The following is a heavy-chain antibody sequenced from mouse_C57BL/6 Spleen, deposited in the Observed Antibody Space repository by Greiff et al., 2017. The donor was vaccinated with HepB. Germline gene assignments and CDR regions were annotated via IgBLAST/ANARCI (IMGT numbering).Heavy chain of an antibody. CDR3: ARKEDYSPFAY. D-gene: IGHD2-12*01. CDR1: GYSFTGYY. J-gene: IGHJ3*01. V-gene: IGHV1-42*01. CDR2: INPSTGGT. Sequence: EVQLQQSGPELVKPGASVKISCKASGYSFTGYYMNWVKQSPEKSLEWIGEINPSTGGTTYNQKFKAKATLTVDKSSSTAYMQLKSLTSEDSAVYYFARKEDYSPFAYWGQGTLVTVSA.